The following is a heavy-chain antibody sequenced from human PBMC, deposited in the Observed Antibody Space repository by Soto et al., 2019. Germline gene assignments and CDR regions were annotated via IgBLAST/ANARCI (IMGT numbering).Heavy chain of an antibody. J-gene: IGHJ6*02. CDR1: EVTFSVYG. CDR3: ARDGSRGRIYYYYGMDV. D-gene: IGHD1-26*01. V-gene: IGHV3-33*01. Sequence: PWGSLSISWAAAEVTFSVYGGHWVRQAPVKGLEWFAVIWYDGSNKYYADSVKGRFTISRDNSKNTLYLQMNSLRAEDTAVYYCARDGSRGRIYYYYGMDVWGQGTTVPVSS. CDR2: IWYDGSNK.